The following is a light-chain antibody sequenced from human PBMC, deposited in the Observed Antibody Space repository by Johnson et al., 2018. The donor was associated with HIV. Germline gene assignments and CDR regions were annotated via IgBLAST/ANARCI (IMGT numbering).Light chain of an antibody. V-gene: IGLV1-51*01. J-gene: IGLJ1*01. Sequence: QSVLTQPPSVSAAPGQKVTISCSGSSSNIGNNYVSWYHHLPGTAPQLLIYANNNLPSGITDRFYGSISGPSATLGITALQPGDEALYYCGTWDSSLSLFVFGTGTKVTVL. CDR1: SSNIGNNY. CDR3: GTWDSSLSLFV. CDR2: ANN.